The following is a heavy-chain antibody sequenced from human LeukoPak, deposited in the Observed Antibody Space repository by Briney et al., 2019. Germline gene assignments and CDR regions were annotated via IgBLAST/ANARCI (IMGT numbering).Heavy chain of an antibody. CDR3: ARGDGDRLDY. J-gene: IGHJ4*02. CDR2: TYYRSKFYN. Sequence: SQTLSLTCAISGDSVSSNSAAWTWIRQSPSRGLEWLGRTYYRSKFYNNYAVSLKSRITINPDTSKNQFSPHLTSVTPEDTAVYYCARGDGDRLDYWGQGTLVTVSS. V-gene: IGHV6-1*01. D-gene: IGHD5-24*01. CDR1: GDSVSSNSAA.